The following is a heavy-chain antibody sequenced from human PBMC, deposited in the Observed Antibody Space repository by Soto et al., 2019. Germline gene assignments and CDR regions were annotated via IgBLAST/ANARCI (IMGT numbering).Heavy chain of an antibody. D-gene: IGHD3-22*01. CDR1: VFTFRSHA. V-gene: IGHV3-30*04. J-gene: IGHJ6*02. Sequence: GGSLRLSCAASVFTFRSHAMHWVRQAPGKGLEWVAVISYDASNKHYADSVKGRFTISRDNSKNTQYLQMDSLRAEDTAVYYCAGDFTGRGYLYYYYGMDVWGQGTTVTVSS. CDR3: AGDFTGRGYLYYYYGMDV. CDR2: ISYDASNK.